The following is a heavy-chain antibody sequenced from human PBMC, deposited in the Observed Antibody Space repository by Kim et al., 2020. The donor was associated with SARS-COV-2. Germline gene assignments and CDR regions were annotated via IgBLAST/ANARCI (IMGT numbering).Heavy chain of an antibody. D-gene: IGHD2-2*01. Sequence: GGSLRLSCAASGFTFSSYAMTWVRQAPGKGLEWVSGISGSGRSTYYADSVKGRFTISRDNSKNTLYLQMNSLRAEDTAVYYCAKVGTSCHASLCWYFDLWGRGSLVTVPS. CDR1: GFTFSSYA. J-gene: IGHJ2*01. CDR3: AKVGTSCHASLCWYFDL. V-gene: IGHV3-23*01. CDR2: ISGSGRST.